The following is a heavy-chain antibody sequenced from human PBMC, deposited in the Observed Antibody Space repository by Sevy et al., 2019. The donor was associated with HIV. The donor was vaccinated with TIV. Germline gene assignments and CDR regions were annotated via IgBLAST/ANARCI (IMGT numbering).Heavy chain of an antibody. CDR2: FDPEDGET. CDR3: ATGGNLDYYDSSPPAY. V-gene: IGHV1-24*01. D-gene: IGHD3-22*01. Sequence: ASVKVSCKVSGYTLTELSMHWVRQAPGKGLEWMGGFDPEDGETIYAQKFQGRVTMTEDTSTDTAYMELSSLRSEDTAVYYCATGGNLDYYDSSPPAYWVQGTLVTVSS. CDR1: GYTLTELS. J-gene: IGHJ4*02.